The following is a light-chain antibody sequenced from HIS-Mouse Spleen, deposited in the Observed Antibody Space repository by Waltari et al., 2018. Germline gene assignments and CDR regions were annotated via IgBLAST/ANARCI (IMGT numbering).Light chain of an antibody. CDR2: AGS. Sequence: QSALTQPASVSGSPGQSITISCTGTSSDVGSYNLVSWYQQHPGKAPKPMIDAGSTRPAGVSNRFSGSKSGNTASLTISGLQAEDEADYYCCSYAGSSTPFGGGTKLTVL. V-gene: IGLV2-23*01. J-gene: IGLJ3*02. CDR3: CSYAGSSTP. CDR1: SSDVGSYNL.